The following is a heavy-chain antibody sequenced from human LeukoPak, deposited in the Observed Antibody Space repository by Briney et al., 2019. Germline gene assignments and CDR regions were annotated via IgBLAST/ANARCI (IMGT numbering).Heavy chain of an antibody. CDR2: IYTSGST. J-gene: IGHJ4*02. V-gene: IGHV4-61*02. CDR3: ARELVRGVFDY. D-gene: IGHD3-10*01. CDR1: GGSISSGSYY. Sequence: SETLSLTCTVSGGSISSGSYYWSWIRQPAGKGLEWIGRIYTSGSTNYNPSLKSRVTISVDTSKNQFSLKLSSVTAADTAVYYCARELVRGVFDYWGQGTLVTVSS.